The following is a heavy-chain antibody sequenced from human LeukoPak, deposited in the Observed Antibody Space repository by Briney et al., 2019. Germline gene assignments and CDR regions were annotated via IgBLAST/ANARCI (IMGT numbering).Heavy chain of an antibody. V-gene: IGHV4-38-2*01. J-gene: IGHJ4*02. CDR3: ARRGSSSGFDY. CDR1: GYSISSGYY. D-gene: IGHD6-13*01. CDR2: IYHSGST. Sequence: SETLSLTCAVSGYSISSGYYWGWIRQPPGKGLEWIGSIYHSGSTYYNPSLKSRVTISVDTSKNQFSLKLSSVTAADTAVYFCARRGSSSGFDYWGQGTLVTVSS.